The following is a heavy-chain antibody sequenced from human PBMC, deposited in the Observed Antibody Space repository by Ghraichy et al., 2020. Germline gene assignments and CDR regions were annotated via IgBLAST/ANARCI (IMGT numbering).Heavy chain of an antibody. V-gene: IGHV4-34*01. D-gene: IGHD5-12*01. CDR1: GGSFSGYY. J-gene: IGHJ4*02. CDR3: ARGVREWLRQTAAFDY. CDR2: INHSGST. Sequence: SETLSLTCAVYGGSFSGYYWSWIRQPPGKGLEWIGEINHSGSTNYNPSLKSRVTISVDTSKNQFSLKLSSVTAADTAVYYCARGVREWLRQTAAFDYWGQGTLVTVSS.